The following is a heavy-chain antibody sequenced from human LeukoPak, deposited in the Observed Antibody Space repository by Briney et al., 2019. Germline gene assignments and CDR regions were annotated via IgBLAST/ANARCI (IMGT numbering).Heavy chain of an antibody. V-gene: IGHV3-30*18. CDR3: ANTYYYGSGSYGPFDY. CDR2: ISYDGSNK. Sequence: GGSLRLSCAASGFTFSSYGMHWVRQAPGKGLEWVAVISYDGSNKYYADSVKGRFTISRDNSKNTLYLQMNSLRAEDTAVYYCANTYYYGSGSYGPFDYWGQGTLVTVSS. J-gene: IGHJ4*02. CDR1: GFTFSSYG. D-gene: IGHD3-10*01.